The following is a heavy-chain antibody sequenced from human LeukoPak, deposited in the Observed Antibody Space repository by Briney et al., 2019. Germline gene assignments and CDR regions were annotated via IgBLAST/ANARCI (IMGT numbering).Heavy chain of an antibody. D-gene: IGHD1-26*01. Sequence: GGSLRLSCAASGFTFSSYSMNWVRQAPGKGLEWVSSISSSSSYIYYADSVKGRFTISRDNSKNTLYLQMTGLGAEDTATYYCAKALGATSLYYYYGMDVWGQGTTVTVSS. CDR1: GFTFSSYS. CDR2: ISSSSSYI. CDR3: AKALGATSLYYYYGMDV. V-gene: IGHV3-21*04. J-gene: IGHJ6*02.